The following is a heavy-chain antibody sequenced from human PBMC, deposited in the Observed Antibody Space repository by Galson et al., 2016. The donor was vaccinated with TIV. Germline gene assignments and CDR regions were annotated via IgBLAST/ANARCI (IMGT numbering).Heavy chain of an antibody. D-gene: IGHD2-2*01. J-gene: IGHJ2*01. V-gene: IGHV1-69*02. Sequence: SVKVSCKASGGTFSSYSISWVRQAPGQGLEWLGRIVPILGMTNYAQKFQARVPITADRSTSTAYLELSSLTSDTTAVYYCARSSRGPPPGHCRWTTCYTGRYLDLWGRGSLVRVSS. CDR3: ARSSRGPPPGHCRWTTCYTGRYLDL. CDR1: GGTFSSYS. CDR2: IVPILGMT.